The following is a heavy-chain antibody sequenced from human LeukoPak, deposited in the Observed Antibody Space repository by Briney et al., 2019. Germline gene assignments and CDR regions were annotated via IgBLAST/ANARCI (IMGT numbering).Heavy chain of an antibody. J-gene: IGHJ4*02. CDR3: ARGYGDYGFDY. CDR1: GFTFSSYD. Sequence: GVSLRLSCAASGFTFSSYDMHWVRQATGKGLEWVSAIGTAGDTYYPGSVKGRFTISRENAKNSLYLQMNSLRAGDTAVYYCARGYGDYGFDYWGQGTLVTVSS. CDR2: IGTAGDT. D-gene: IGHD4-17*01. V-gene: IGHV3-13*01.